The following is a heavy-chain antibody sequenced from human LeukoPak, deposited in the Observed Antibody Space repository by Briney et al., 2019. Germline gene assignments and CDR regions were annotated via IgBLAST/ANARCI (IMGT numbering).Heavy chain of an antibody. J-gene: IGHJ4*02. CDR3: ARGQTTVTN. Sequence: GGSLRLSWAASGFTSTSHWMSSVRQAAGKGLEWEPNIKQVGSEKYYVDSVKGRLTISRDNAKNSLYLQMNSLRAEDRAVYYCARGQTTVTNWGQGTLVTVSS. CDR2: IKQVGSEK. V-gene: IGHV3-7*03. CDR1: GFTSTSHW. D-gene: IGHD4-17*01.